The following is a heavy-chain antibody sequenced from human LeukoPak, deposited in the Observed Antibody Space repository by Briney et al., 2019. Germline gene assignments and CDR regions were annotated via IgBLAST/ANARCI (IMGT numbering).Heavy chain of an antibody. J-gene: IGHJ4*02. CDR2: ISSSGSTI. CDR3: ARGRYDYVWEEYY. CDR1: GFTFSSYE. V-gene: IGHV3-48*03. Sequence: GGSLRLSCAASGFTFSSYEMNWVRQAPGKGLEWVSYISSSGSTIYYADSVKGRFTISRDNAKNSLYLQMNSLRAEDTAVYYCARGRYDYVWEEYYWGQGTLVTVSS. D-gene: IGHD3-16*01.